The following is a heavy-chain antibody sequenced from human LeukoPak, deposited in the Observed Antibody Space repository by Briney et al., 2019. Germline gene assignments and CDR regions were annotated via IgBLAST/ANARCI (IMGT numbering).Heavy chain of an antibody. CDR2: ISGSGGST. Sequence: GGSLRLSCAASGFTFSSYAMSWVRQAPWKGLEWVSAISGSGGSTYYADSVKGRFTISRDNSKNTLYLQMNSLRAEDTAVYYCANHYDSSGYSHFDYWGQGTLVTVSS. J-gene: IGHJ4*02. CDR3: ANHYDSSGYSHFDY. D-gene: IGHD3-22*01. CDR1: GFTFSSYA. V-gene: IGHV3-23*01.